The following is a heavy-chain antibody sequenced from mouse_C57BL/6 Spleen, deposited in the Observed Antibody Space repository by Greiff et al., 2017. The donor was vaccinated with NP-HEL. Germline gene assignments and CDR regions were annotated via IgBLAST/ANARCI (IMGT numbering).Heavy chain of an antibody. CDR2: INPSNGGT. Sequence: QVQLQQPGTELVKPGASVKLSCKASGYTFTSYWMHWVKQRPGQGLEWIGNINPSNGGTNYNEKFKSKATLTVDKSSSTAYMQLSSLTSEDSAVYYSTRVPGSSYGWFAYWGQRTLVTVSA. V-gene: IGHV1-53*01. CDR3: TRVPGSSYGWFAY. CDR1: GYTFTSYW. J-gene: IGHJ3*01. D-gene: IGHD1-1*01.